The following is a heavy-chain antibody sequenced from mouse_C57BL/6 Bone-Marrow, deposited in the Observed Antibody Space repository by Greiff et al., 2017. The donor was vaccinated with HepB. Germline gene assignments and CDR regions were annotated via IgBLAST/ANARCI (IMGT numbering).Heavy chain of an antibody. CDR3: ARWGHHYYGSSPAWFAY. CDR2: IYPRSGNT. Sequence: QVQLQQSGAELARPGASVKLSCKASGYTFTSYGISWVKQRTGQGLEWIGEIYPRSGNTYYNEKFKGKATLTADKSSSTAYMELRSLTSEDSAVYFCARWGHHYYGSSPAWFAYWGQGTLVTVSA. CDR1: GYTFTSYG. V-gene: IGHV1-81*01. J-gene: IGHJ3*01. D-gene: IGHD1-1*01.